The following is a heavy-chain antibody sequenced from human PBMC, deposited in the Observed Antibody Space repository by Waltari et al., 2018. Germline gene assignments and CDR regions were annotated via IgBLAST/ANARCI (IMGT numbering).Heavy chain of an antibody. CDR1: GFTFSNYY. V-gene: IGHV1-46*03. CDR3: ATFVSGSFTFPDY. CDR2: CSPGGAGT. D-gene: IGHD3-16*01. J-gene: IGHJ4*02. Sequence: QFQLVQSGAEVKKPGASVKVSCEASGFTFSNYYVHWVRQAPGQGLEWMDLCSPGGAGTRYAEKFQGRVTLTRNTSTSTVYMDLSSLRSEDTAVYYCATFVSGSFTFPDYWGQGTLVTISS.